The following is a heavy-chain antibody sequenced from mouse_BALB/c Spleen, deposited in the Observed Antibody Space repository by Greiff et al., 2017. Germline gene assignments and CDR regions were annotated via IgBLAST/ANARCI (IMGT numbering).Heavy chain of an antibody. J-gene: IGHJ4*01. CDR1: GFTFSDYG. D-gene: IGHD2-5*01. V-gene: IGHV5-15*02. CDR3: ARDTEVTGAMDY. Sequence: EVPRVESGGGLVQPGGSRKLSCAASGFTFSDYGMAWVRQAPGKGTEWVAFISNFAYSIYYADTVTGRVTISREKAKNTLYLEMSSLRADDTARYYGARDTEVTGAMDYWGQGTSVTVSS. CDR2: ISNFAYSI.